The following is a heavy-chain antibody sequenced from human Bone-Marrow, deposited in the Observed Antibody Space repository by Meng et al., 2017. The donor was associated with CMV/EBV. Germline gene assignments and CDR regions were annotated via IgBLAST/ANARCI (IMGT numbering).Heavy chain of an antibody. V-gene: IGHV3-21*01. CDR2: ISSSSSYI. Sequence: GESLKISCAASGFTFSSYSMNRVRQAPGKGLEWVSSISSSSSYIYYADSVKGRFTISRDNAKNSLYLQMNSLRAEDTAVYYCARASVLMVIYYYGMDVWGQGTTVTVSS. D-gene: IGHD2-8*01. CDR1: GFTFSSYS. J-gene: IGHJ6*02. CDR3: ARASVLMVIYYYGMDV.